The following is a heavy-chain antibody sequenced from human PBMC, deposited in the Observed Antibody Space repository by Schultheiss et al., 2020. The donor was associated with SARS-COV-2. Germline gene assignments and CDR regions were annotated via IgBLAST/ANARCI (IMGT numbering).Heavy chain of an antibody. V-gene: IGHV4-34*11. CDR1: GGSFSGYY. CDR2: IYYSGST. J-gene: IGHJ6*02. Sequence: SQTLSLTCAVYGGSFSGYYWGWIRQPPGKGLEWIGSIYYSGSTYYNPSLKSRVTISVDTSKNQFSLKLSSVTAADTAVYYCARDRDYPSYYGMDVWGQGTTVTVSS. CDR3: ARDRDYPSYYGMDV. D-gene: IGHD3-16*01.